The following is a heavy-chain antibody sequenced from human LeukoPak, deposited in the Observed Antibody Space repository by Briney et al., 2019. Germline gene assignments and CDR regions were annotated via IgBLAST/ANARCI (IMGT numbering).Heavy chain of an antibody. V-gene: IGHV3-53*01. CDR1: GFTVSSNS. CDR3: ARRAGAYSHPYDY. J-gene: IGHJ4*02. CDR2: IYSDNT. D-gene: IGHD4/OR15-4a*01. Sequence: GGSLRLSCTVSGFTVSSNSMSWVRQAPGKGLEWVSFIYSDNTHYSDSVKGRFTISRDNSKNSLYLQMNSLRAEDTAVYYCARRAGAYSHPYDYWGQGTLVTVSS.